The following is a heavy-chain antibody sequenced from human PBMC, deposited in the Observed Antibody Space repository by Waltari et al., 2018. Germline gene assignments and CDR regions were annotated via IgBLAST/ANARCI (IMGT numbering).Heavy chain of an antibody. CDR2: IYHSGST. V-gene: IGHV4-38-2*01. CDR3: ARHEGSSGWYAFEVNWFDP. J-gene: IGHJ5*02. D-gene: IGHD6-19*01. Sequence: QLQLQESGPGLVKPSETLSLTCAVSGYSISSGYYWGWIRQPPGKGLEWIGSIYHSGSTYYNPSLKSRVTISVDTSKNQFSLKLSSVTAADTAVYYCARHEGSSGWYAFEVNWFDPWGQGTLVTVSS. CDR1: GYSISSGYY.